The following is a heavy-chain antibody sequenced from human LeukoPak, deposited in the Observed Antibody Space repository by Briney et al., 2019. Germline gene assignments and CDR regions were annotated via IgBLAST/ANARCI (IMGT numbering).Heavy chain of an antibody. J-gene: IGHJ4*02. CDR2: IIPIVGIA. D-gene: IGHD5-24*01. Sequence: ASVKVSCKASGGTFSSYALSWVRQAPGQGLEWMGTIIPIVGIANYAQKFQGRATITADKSTSTAYMELSSLRSEDTAVYYCARDGEMATIYFDYWGQGTLVTVPS. CDR3: ARDGEMATIYFDY. V-gene: IGHV1-69*04. CDR1: GGTFSSYA.